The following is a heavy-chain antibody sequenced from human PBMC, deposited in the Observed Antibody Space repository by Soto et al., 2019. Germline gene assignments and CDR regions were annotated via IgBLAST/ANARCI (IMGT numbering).Heavy chain of an antibody. V-gene: IGHV4-30-4*01. CDR1: GGSISSGDYY. J-gene: IGHJ6*02. CDR2: IYYSGST. Sequence: SETLSLTCTVSGGSISSGDYYWSWIRQPPGKGLEWIGYIYYSGSTYYNPSLKSRVTISVDTSKNQFSLKLSSVTAADTAVYYCATPVYKLQYYYGSGTHYYYGMDVWGQGTTVTVSS. CDR3: ATPVYKLQYYYGSGTHYYYGMDV. D-gene: IGHD3-10*01.